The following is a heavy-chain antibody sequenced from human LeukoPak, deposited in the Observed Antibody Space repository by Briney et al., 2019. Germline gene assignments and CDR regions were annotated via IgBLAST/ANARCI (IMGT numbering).Heavy chain of an antibody. CDR2: IYPGGSDT. J-gene: IGHJ4*02. Sequence: GESLKISCKSSGYIFTNSWIGWVRQEPGKGLEWMGIIYPGGSDTRYSPSFQGQVTISADKSITTAYLQWSSLEASDTAMYYCARQGIGSSSWGYWGQGTLVTVSS. CDR1: GYIFTNSW. CDR3: ARQGIGSSSWGY. V-gene: IGHV5-51*01. D-gene: IGHD6-6*01.